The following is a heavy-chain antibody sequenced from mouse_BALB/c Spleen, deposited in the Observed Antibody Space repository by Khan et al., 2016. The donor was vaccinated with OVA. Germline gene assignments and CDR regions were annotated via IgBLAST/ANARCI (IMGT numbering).Heavy chain of an antibody. CDR2: IWSGGNT. V-gene: IGHV2-4-1*01. D-gene: IGHD2-14*01. J-gene: IGHJ3*01. CDR1: GFSLTTYG. Sequence: VELVESGPGLVQPSQSLSITCTVSGFSLTTYGVHWVRQSPGKGLEWLGLIWSGGNTDYNAAFISRLSISKDNSKSQVFFKMNSLQADGTAIYYCAKNSYRYDFTYWGQGTLVTVSA. CDR3: AKNSYRYDFTY.